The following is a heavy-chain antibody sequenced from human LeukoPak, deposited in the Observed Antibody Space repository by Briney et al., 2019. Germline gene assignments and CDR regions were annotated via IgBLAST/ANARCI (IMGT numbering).Heavy chain of an antibody. V-gene: IGHV4-34*01. Sequence: PSETLSLTCTVSGGSISSYYWSWIRQPPGKGLGWIGEINHSGSTNYNPSLKSRVTISVDTSKNQFSLKLSSATAADTAVYYCASVAFGVVTHNWFDPWGQGTLVTVSS. CDR3: ASVAFGVVTHNWFDP. J-gene: IGHJ5*02. CDR2: INHSGST. CDR1: GGSISSYY. D-gene: IGHD3-3*01.